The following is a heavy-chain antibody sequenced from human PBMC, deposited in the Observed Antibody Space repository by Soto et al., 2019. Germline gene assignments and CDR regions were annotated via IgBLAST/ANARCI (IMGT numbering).Heavy chain of an antibody. D-gene: IGHD2-15*01. CDR1: GFSFSGHY. CDR3: VREARIASD. J-gene: IGHJ4*02. Sequence: QVQVVESGGDLVRPGGSLTLSCAASGFSFSGHYMNWIRQSPGKGLEWISYISGSSHDTNYADSVRGRFTISRDNAKNSLYLEMNSLRDDDTAVYYCVREARIASDWGQGTLVTVS. V-gene: IGHV3-11*05. CDR2: ISGSSHDT.